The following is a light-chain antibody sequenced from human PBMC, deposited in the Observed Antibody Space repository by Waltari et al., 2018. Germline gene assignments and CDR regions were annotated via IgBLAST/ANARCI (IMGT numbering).Light chain of an antibody. CDR2: TDN. Sequence: QSVLTQPSSASGTPGQRVTISCSGSSSNIGSNYVYWYQQLPGTAPKLLIHTDNRRPSGVPDRFSASKSGASASLAISGRRSDDEADYYCAAWDDSLTGRVFGGGTKLTVL. V-gene: IGLV1-47*01. CDR1: SSNIGSNY. J-gene: IGLJ3*02. CDR3: AAWDDSLTGRV.